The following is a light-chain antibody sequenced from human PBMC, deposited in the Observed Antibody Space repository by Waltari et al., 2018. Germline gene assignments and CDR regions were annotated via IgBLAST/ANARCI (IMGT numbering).Light chain of an antibody. CDR3: ATCDDSLRGPV. CDR1: NSNIGTNV. V-gene: IGLV1-36*01. J-gene: IGLJ3*02. CDR2: YNN. Sequence: QPMLTQPPSLSGAPRQGVTISCSGSNSNIGTNVVSWYQHPPGQAPKLLIYYNNWVASGVSGRFSGAKHGTSACLAISRSQSDDEAHYYCATCDDSLRGPVFGGGTKLTVL.